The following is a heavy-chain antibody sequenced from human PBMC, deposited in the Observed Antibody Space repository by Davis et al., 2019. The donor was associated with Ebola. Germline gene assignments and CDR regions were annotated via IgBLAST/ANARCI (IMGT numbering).Heavy chain of an antibody. D-gene: IGHD5-24*01. CDR2: IYWDDDK. Sequence: SGPTLVKPTQTLTLTCTFSGFSLSTSGVGVGWIRQPPGKALEWLAVIYWDDDKCYSPSQKSRLTITKDTSKNQVVLTMTNMDPVDTATYYCARIRHGYNWDHWGQGTLVTVSS. V-gene: IGHV2-5*02. CDR3: ARIRHGYNWDH. CDR1: GFSLSTSGVG. J-gene: IGHJ4*02.